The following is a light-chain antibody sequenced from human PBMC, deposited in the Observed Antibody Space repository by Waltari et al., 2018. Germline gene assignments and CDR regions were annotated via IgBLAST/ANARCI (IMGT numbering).Light chain of an antibody. CDR2: RNT. Sequence: QSVLTQPPSASGTPGQRVTISCSGSSSDIGSKYVYWYQQLPGTAPKLLIYRNTRRPSGIPARFSASKSGTSASLAISGLRSEDEADYYCAARDDSLSAPVFFGGGTKLTVL. CDR3: AARDDSLSAPVF. V-gene: IGLV1-47*01. J-gene: IGLJ2*01. CDR1: SSDIGSKY.